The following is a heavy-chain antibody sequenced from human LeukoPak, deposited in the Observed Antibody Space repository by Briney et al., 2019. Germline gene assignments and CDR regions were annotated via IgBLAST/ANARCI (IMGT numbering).Heavy chain of an antibody. V-gene: IGHV1-46*01. J-gene: IGHJ4*02. D-gene: IGHD4-11*01. CDR1: GYTFTSYG. CDR2: IIPSSGST. CDR3: ARSDYNDYRGLGF. Sequence: GASVKVSCKASGYTFTSYGISWVRQAPGQGLGWMGIIIPSSGSTTYAQKFQGRVTMTRDTSTSTVYMELSSLTSDDTAVYFCARSDYNDYRGLGFWGQGTLVTVSS.